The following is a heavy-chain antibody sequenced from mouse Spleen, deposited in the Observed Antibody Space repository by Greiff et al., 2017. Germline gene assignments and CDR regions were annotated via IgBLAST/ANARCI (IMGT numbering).Heavy chain of an antibody. CDR3: ARFTTARAMDY. J-gene: IGHJ4*01. CDR1: GFTFSSYG. CDR2: ISSGGSYT. V-gene: IGHV5-6*03. Sequence: EVNLVESGGGLVKPGGSLKLSCAASGFTFSSYGMSWVRQTPDKRLEWVATISSGGSYTYYPDSVKGRFTISRDNAKNTLYLQMSSLKSEDTAMYYCARFTTARAMDYWGQGTSVTVSS. D-gene: IGHD1-2*01.